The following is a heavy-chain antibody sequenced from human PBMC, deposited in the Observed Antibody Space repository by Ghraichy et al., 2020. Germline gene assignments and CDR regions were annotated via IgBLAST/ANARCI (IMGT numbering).Heavy chain of an antibody. V-gene: IGHV4-39*02. D-gene: IGHD3-22*01. CDR1: GGSISSSSYY. J-gene: IGHJ4*02. Sequence: SETLSLTCTVSGGSISSSSYYWGWIRQPPGKGLEWIGSIFYSGSTYYNPSLKSRVTISVDTSKNHFSLKLSSVTAADTAVYYCASEYYDSGGRAAALGYWGQGTLVTVSS. CDR2: IFYSGST. CDR3: ASEYYDSGGRAAALGY.